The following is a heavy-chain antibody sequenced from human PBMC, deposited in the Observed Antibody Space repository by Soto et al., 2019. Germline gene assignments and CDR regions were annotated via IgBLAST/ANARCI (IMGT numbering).Heavy chain of an antibody. J-gene: IGHJ5*02. CDR2: IYSSGNT. CDR3: ARGKRFYDWFEP. V-gene: IGHV4-4*07. D-gene: IGHD3-3*01. Sequence: PSETLSLTCSFSGVTISGYYWTCIRQPAGKGLEWIGRIYSSGNTKYNPSLQSRVTMSLDTSNNKFSLRLTSVTAADTAVYYCARGKRFYDWFEPWGQGTLVTVSS. CDR1: GVTISGYY.